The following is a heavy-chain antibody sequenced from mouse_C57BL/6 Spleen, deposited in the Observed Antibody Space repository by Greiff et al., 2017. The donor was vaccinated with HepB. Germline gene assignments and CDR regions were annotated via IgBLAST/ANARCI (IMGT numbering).Heavy chain of an antibody. CDR1: GFTFSDYG. CDR2: ISSVSSTI. J-gene: IGHJ2*01. CDR3: ARDDYDEDYFDY. Sequence: DVMLVESGGGLVKPGGSLKLSCAASGFTFSDYGMHWVRQAPEKGLEWVAYISSVSSTIYYADTVKGRFTISRDNAKNTLFLQMTSLRSEDTAMYYCARDDYDEDYFDYWGQGTTLTVSS. D-gene: IGHD2-4*01. V-gene: IGHV5-17*01.